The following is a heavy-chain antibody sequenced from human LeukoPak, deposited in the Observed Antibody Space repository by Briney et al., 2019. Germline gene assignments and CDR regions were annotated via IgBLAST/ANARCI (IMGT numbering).Heavy chain of an antibody. V-gene: IGHV4-39*01. CDR1: GGSISSSSYY. CDR2: IYYSGST. Sequence: PSETLSLTCTVSGGSISSSSYYWGWIRQPPGKGLEWIGSIYYSGSTYYNPSLKSRVTISVDTSKNQFSLKLSSVAAADTAAYYCARHAHTAMVNWGQGTLVTVSS. D-gene: IGHD5-18*01. CDR3: ARHAHTAMVN. J-gene: IGHJ4*02.